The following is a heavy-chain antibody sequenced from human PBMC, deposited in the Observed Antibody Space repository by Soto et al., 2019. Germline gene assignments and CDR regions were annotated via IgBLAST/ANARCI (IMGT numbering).Heavy chain of an antibody. D-gene: IGHD3-16*01. V-gene: IGHV1-8*01. CDR3: AREGVRGMDA. CDR1: GYTFTSYD. CDR2: MNPNSANT. J-gene: IGHJ6*02. Sequence: QVQLVQSGAEVKKPGASVKVSCKASGYTFTSYDINWVRQATGQGLEWMGWMNPNSANTGYAQKFQGRVTMTRNTSIGTGSMETSSLSTEGTAVCYGAREGVRGMDAWGQGTTVTVSS.